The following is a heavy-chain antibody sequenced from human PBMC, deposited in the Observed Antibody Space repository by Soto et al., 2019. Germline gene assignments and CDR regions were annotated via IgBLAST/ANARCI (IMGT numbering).Heavy chain of an antibody. V-gene: IGHV4-31*03. CDR1: GGSISSGGYY. J-gene: IGHJ6*02. CDR3: ARDPPPGIAAAGTTSYYYYVMDV. Sequence: PSETLSLTCTVSGGSISSGGYYWSWIRQHPGKGLEWIGYIYYSGSTYYNPSLKSRVTISVDTSKNQFSLKLSSVTAADPAVYNCARDPPPGIAAAGTTSYYYYVMDVWGQGPTVTV. D-gene: IGHD6-13*01. CDR2: IYYSGST.